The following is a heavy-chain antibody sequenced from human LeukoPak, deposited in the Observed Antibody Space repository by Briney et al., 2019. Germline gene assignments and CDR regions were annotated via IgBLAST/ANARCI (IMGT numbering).Heavy chain of an antibody. J-gene: IGHJ4*02. V-gene: IGHV3-21*01. CDR1: GFTFSSYS. CDR3: AREGGENYDILTGYYAPYFDY. D-gene: IGHD3-9*01. Sequence: GGSLRLSCAASGFTFSSYSMNWVRQAPGKGLEWVSSISSSSSYISYADSVKGRFTISRDNAKNSLYLQMNSLRAEDTAVYYCAREGGENYDILTGYYAPYFDYWGQGTLVTVSS. CDR2: ISSSSSYI.